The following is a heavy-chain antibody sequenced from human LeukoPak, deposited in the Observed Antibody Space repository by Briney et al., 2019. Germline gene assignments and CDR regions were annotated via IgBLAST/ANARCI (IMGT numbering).Heavy chain of an antibody. CDR2: INSDGSST. J-gene: IGHJ4*02. V-gene: IGHV3-74*01. D-gene: IGHD3-22*01. CDR3: ARDPYYYDSSGYQDY. CDR1: GFTFSSHW. Sequence: PGGSLRLSCAASGFTFSSHWMHWVRQAPGKGLVWVSRINSDGSSTSYADSVKGRFTISRDNAKNTLYLQMNSLRAEDTAVYYCARDPYYYDSSGYQDYWGQGTLVTVSS.